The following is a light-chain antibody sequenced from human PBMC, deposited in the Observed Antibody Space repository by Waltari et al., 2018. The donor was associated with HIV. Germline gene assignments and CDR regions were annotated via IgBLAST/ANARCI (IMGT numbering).Light chain of an antibody. CDR2: HDR. Sequence: SYELTQPTPVSVSPGQTTSITRHGDQLGDQYACWCQHKPGQSPDLVIYHDRKRPSGLPVRISGSNTGNTATLTISGTQAIDEADYYCQAWERSTARVVFGCGTMLTVL. J-gene: IGLJ2*01. V-gene: IGLV3-1*01. CDR1: QLGDQY. CDR3: QAWERSTARVV.